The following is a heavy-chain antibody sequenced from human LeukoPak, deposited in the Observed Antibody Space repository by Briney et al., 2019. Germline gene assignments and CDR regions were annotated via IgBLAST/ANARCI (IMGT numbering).Heavy chain of an antibody. CDR1: GGSISSGSYY. CDR2: IYTSGST. Sequence: PSQTLSLTCTVSGGSISSGSYYWSWIRQPAGKGLEWIGRIYTSGSTNYNPSLKSRVTISVDTSKNQFSLKLSSVTAADTAVYYCARSGDSSSWYEGYNWFDPWGQGTLVTVSS. CDR3: ARSGDSSSWYEGYNWFDP. D-gene: IGHD6-13*01. J-gene: IGHJ5*02. V-gene: IGHV4-61*02.